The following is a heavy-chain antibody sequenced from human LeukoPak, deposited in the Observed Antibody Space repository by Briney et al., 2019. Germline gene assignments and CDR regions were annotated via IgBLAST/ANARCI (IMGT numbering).Heavy chain of an antibody. D-gene: IGHD1-1*01. V-gene: IGHV5-51*01. CDR2: IYPGDSDT. J-gene: IGHJ6*02. Sequence: GESLKISCKGSGYSFTNYWIGWVRQMPGKGLKWMGIIYPGDSDTRYSPSFQGQVTISADKSITTAYLQWSSLKASDTAMYYCARRGKQQLAGYYYYGMDVWGQGTTVTVSS. CDR1: GYSFTNYW. CDR3: ARRGKQQLAGYYYYGMDV.